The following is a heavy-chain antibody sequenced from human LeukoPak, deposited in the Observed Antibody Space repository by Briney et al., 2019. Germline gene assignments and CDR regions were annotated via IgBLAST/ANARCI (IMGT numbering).Heavy chain of an antibody. CDR1: GFTFSSYG. Sequence: GGPLRLSCAASGFTFSSYGMHWVRQAPGKGLEWVSIIYRGETTYYSDSVKGRFTISRDNSKNTLYLQMNSLRAEDTAVYYRAGMSVNGYSPYWGQGTLVTVSS. V-gene: IGHV3-NL1*01. D-gene: IGHD5-18*01. J-gene: IGHJ4*02. CDR3: AGMSVNGYSPY. CDR2: IYRGETT.